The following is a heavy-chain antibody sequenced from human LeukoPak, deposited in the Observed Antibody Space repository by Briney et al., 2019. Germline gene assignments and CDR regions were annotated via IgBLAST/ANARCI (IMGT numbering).Heavy chain of an antibody. CDR3: ARGLSPILTGYWLFDY. Sequence: SETLSLTCTVSGGSISSYYWSWIRQPPGKGLEWNGYIYYSGSTNYNPSLKSRVTTSVDTSKNQFSLKLSSVTAADTAVYYCARGLSPILTGYWLFDYWGQGTLVTVSS. CDR2: IYYSGST. V-gene: IGHV4-59*01. CDR1: GGSISSYY. D-gene: IGHD3-9*01. J-gene: IGHJ4*02.